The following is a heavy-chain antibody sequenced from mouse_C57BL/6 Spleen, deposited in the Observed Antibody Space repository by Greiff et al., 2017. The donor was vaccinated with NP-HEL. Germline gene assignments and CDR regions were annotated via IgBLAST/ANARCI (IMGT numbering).Heavy chain of an antibody. D-gene: IGHD4-1*01. J-gene: IGHJ3*01. CDR1: GFTFSDYG. CDR3: ATGAWFAY. Sequence: EVQVVESGGGLVKPGGSLKLSCAASGFTFSDYGMHWVRQAPEKGLEWVAYISSGSSTIYYADTVKGRFTISRDNAKNTLFLQTTSLRSEDTAMYYCATGAWFAYWGQGTLVTVSA. V-gene: IGHV5-17*01. CDR2: ISSGSSTI.